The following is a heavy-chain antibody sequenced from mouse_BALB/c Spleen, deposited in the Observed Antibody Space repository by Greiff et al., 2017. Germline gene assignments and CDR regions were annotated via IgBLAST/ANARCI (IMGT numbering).Heavy chain of an antibody. J-gene: IGHJ2*01. CDR1: GFTFSDFY. V-gene: IGHV7-1*02. D-gene: IGHD2-10*01. CDR2: SRNKANDYTT. CDR3: ARVSYYGNYFDY. Sequence: EVQGVESGGGLVQPGGSLRLSCATSGFTFSDFYMEWVRQPPGKRLEWIAASRNKANDYTTEYSASVKGRFIVSRDTSQSILYLQMNALRAEDTAIYYCARVSYYGNYFDYWGQGTTLTVSS.